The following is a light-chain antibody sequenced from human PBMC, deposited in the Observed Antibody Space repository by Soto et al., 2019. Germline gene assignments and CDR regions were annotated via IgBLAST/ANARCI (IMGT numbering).Light chain of an antibody. CDR1: SSDVGGYKY. CDR2: DVS. Sequence: QSVLTQPASVSGSPGQSITISCTGTSSDVGGYKYVSWYQQHPGKAPKLLIYDVSNRPSGVSNRFSGSKSGNTASLTISGLQAEDEADYYCNSYTSSSTNVFGAGTKLTVL. CDR3: NSYTSSSTNV. V-gene: IGLV2-14*01. J-gene: IGLJ1*01.